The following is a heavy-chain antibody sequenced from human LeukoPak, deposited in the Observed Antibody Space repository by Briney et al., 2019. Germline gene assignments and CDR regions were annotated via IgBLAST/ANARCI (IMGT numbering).Heavy chain of an antibody. J-gene: IGHJ4*02. CDR3: ARSYYYENSGYYYFDS. CDR2: ISSTGTYI. V-gene: IGHV3-21*01. CDR1: GFTFSTYG. D-gene: IGHD3-22*01. Sequence: GGSLRLSCVASGFTFSTYGMNWLRQAPGKGPEWVSSISSTGTYIFYADSVKGRFTIARDNAKNSLYLQMNSLRAEDTAVYYCARSYYYENSGYYYFDSWGQGTLVTVSS.